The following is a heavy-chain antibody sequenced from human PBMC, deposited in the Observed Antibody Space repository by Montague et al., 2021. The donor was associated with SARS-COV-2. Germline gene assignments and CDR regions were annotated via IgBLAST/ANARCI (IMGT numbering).Heavy chain of an antibody. D-gene: IGHD3-22*01. V-gene: IGHV4-4*07. CDR3: ARGALFYDSSGYYSDAFDI. CDR1: GGSISSYS. J-gene: IGHJ3*02. Sequence: SETLSLTCTVSGGSISSYSWNWIRQSAGKGLEWIGRIYTSGSTNYDPSLKSRVTMSVDTSKNQFSLKLSSVTAADTAVYYCARGALFYDSSGYYSDAFDIWGQGTMVTVSS. CDR2: IYTSGST.